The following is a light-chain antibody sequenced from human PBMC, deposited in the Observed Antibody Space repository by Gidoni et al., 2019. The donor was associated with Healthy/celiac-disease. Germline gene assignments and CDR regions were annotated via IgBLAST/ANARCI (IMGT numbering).Light chain of an antibody. J-gene: IGKJ1*01. CDR2: WAS. CDR3: QQYYSTPRT. CDR1: QRVLYSSNTKNY. V-gene: IGKV4-1*01. Sequence: DIVMSRSPDSLAGSMGERAPINCKSSQRVLYSSNTKNYVAWYQQKPGQPPKLLIYWASTRESGVPDLFSGSGSGTYFTLTISSLQAEDVAVYYCQQYYSTPRTFGQGTKVEIK.